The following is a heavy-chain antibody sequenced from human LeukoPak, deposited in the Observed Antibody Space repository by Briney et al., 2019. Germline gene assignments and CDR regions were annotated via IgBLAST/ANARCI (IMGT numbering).Heavy chain of an antibody. CDR2: IYYSGST. Sequence: PSETLSLTCTVSGGSISSYYWSWIRQPPGKGLEWIGYIYYSGSTNYNPSLKSRVTISVDTSKNQFSLKLSSVTAADTAVYYCARTRVVVVPAARRGGWFDPWGQGTLVTVSS. V-gene: IGHV4-59*08. D-gene: IGHD2-2*01. CDR3: ARTRVVVVPAARRGGWFDP. J-gene: IGHJ5*02. CDR1: GGSISSYY.